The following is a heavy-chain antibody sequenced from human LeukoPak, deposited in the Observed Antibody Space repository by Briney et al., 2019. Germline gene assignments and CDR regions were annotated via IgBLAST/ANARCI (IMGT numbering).Heavy chain of an antibody. CDR3: ARVTGMTDAFDI. Sequence: SETLSLTCTVSGGSISSYYWSWIRQPPGKGLEWIGYIYTSGSTNYNPSLKSRVTISVDTSKNQFPLKLSSVTAADTAVYYCARVTGMTDAFDIWGQGTMVTVSS. CDR1: GGSISSYY. V-gene: IGHV4-4*09. CDR2: IYTSGST. D-gene: IGHD1-20*01. J-gene: IGHJ3*02.